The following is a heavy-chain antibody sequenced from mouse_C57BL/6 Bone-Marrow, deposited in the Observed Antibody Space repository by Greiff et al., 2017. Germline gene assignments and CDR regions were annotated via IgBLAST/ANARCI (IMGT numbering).Heavy chain of an antibody. Sequence: VQRVESGAELVRPGTSVKMSCKASGYTFTNYWIGWAKQRPGHGLEWIGDIYPGGGYTNYNEKFKGKATLTADKSSSTAYMQFSSLTSEDSAIYYCARKGRGAMDYWGQGTSVTVSS. D-gene: IGHD3-3*01. V-gene: IGHV1-63*01. J-gene: IGHJ4*01. CDR3: ARKGRGAMDY. CDR2: IYPGGGYT. CDR1: GYTFTNYW.